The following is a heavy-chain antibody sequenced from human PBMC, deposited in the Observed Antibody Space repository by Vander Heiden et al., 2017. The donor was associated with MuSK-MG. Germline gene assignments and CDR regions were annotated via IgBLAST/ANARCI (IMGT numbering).Heavy chain of an antibody. D-gene: IGHD3-10*01. CDR1: GFTFSSYS. J-gene: IGHJ4*01. V-gene: IGHV3-48*01. CDR2: ISSSSRTI. CDR3: ARDLGGPCDY. Sequence: EVQLVASGGGLVQPGGSLRLPCAASGFTFSSYSMNWVRQAPGKGLEWVSYISSSSRTIDDADSVKGRFTISRDNAKNSLYLKMKSLRAEDTAVYYGARDLGGPCDYWGHGSLVTVSS.